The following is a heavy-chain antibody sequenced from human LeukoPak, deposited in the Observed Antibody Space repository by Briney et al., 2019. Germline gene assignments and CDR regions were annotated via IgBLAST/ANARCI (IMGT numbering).Heavy chain of an antibody. CDR1: GYTFTSYA. CDR3: ARGETTVTTLTY. V-gene: IGHV1-3*01. D-gene: IGHD4-17*01. Sequence: ASVKVSCMASGYTFTSYAMHWVRQAPGQRLEWMGWINAGNGNTKYSQKFQGRVTITRDTSASTAYMELSSLRSEDTAVYYCARGETTVTTLTYWGQGTLVTVSS. CDR2: INAGNGNT. J-gene: IGHJ4*02.